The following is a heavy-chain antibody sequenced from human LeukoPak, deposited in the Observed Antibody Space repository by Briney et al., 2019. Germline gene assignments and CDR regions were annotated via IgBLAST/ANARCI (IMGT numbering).Heavy chain of an antibody. J-gene: IGHJ4*02. CDR1: GGSFSGYY. CDR3: ARRGRGAVAGTMGY. D-gene: IGHD6-19*01. V-gene: IGHV4-34*01. Sequence: PSETLSLTCAVYGGSFSGYYWSWIRQPPGKGLEWIGEINHSGSTNYNPSLKSRVTISVDTSKNQFSLKLSSVTAADTAVYYCARRGRGAVAGTMGYWGQGTLVTVSS. CDR2: INHSGST.